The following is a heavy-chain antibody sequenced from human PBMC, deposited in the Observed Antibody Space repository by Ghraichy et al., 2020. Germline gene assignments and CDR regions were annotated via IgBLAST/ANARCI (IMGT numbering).Heavy chain of an antibody. D-gene: IGHD2-2*02. V-gene: IGHV3-23*01. Sequence: GGSLRLSCAASGFTFSSYAMSWVRQAPGKGLEWVSVISGSGGSTYYADSVKGRFTISRDNSKNTLYLQVNSLRAEDTAVYYCARDGYCSSPNCYTPILNDYYNARDVWGQGTTVNVSS. CDR1: GFTFSSYA. CDR2: ISGSGGST. J-gene: IGHJ6*02. CDR3: ARDGYCSSPNCYTPILNDYYNARDV.